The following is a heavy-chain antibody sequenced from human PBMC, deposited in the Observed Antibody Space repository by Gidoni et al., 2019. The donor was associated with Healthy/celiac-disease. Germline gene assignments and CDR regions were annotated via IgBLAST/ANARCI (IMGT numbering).Heavy chain of an antibody. D-gene: IGHD1-26*01. V-gene: IGHV3-21*01. CDR3: ARDREWELPTDAFDI. CDR1: GFTFSSYS. CDR2: ISSSSSYI. J-gene: IGHJ3*02. Sequence: EVQLVESGGGLVKPGWSLRLSCAASGFTFSSYSMNWVRQAPGKGLEWVSSISSSSSYIYYADSVKGRFTISRDNAKNSLYLQMNSLRAEDTAVYYCARDREWELPTDAFDIWGQGTMVTVSS.